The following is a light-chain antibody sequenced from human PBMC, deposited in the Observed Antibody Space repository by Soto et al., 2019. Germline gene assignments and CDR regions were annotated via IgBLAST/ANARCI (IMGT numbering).Light chain of an antibody. V-gene: IGLV2-11*01. CDR3: CSYAGRSTSV. J-gene: IGLJ1*01. CDR2: DVN. CDR1: SSDVGGYDS. Sequence: QSALTQPRSVSGSPGQSVTISCTGTSSDVGGYDSVSWYQQHPGKSPKLMIYDVNKWPSGVPDRVSGSKSGNTASLTISGLQADDEADYYCCSYAGRSTSVFGTGTKVTVL.